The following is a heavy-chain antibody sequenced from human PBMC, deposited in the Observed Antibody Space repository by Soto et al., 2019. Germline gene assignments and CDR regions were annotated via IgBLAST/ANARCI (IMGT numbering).Heavy chain of an antibody. J-gene: IGHJ5*02. V-gene: IGHV1-69*02. D-gene: IGHD1-20*01. Sequence: QVQLVQSGAEVKKPGSSVKVSCKASGGTFSSYTISWVRQAPGQGLEWMGRIIPILGIANYAQNFQGRVTITADKSTSTAYMERSSLRSEDTAVYYCANGVGITGTVPNWFDPWGQGTLVTVSS. CDR3: ANGVGITGTVPNWFDP. CDR1: GGTFSSYT. CDR2: IIPILGIA.